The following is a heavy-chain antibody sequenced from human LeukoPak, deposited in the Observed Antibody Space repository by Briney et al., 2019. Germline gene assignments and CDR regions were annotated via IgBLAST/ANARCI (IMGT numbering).Heavy chain of an antibody. J-gene: IGHJ4*02. Sequence: PWGSLRLSCVASGFTFSNYAMSWVRQTPGKGLEWVSSISGSGGSTHYADSVKGRFTISRDNSKNILYLQMNSLRVEDTAVYYCAKDWMSTIINYFDYWGQGTLVTVSS. V-gene: IGHV3-23*01. CDR1: GFTFSNYA. CDR2: ISGSGGST. D-gene: IGHD5-12*01. CDR3: AKDWMSTIINYFDY.